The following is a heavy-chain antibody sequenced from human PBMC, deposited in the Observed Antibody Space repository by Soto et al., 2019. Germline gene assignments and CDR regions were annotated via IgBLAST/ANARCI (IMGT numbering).Heavy chain of an antibody. V-gene: IGHV3-23*01. CDR2: ISDSGVST. D-gene: IGHD3-3*01. Sequence: PGGSLRLSCAAAGFTFSSYAMTWVRQAPGKGLEWVARISDSGVSTYYADSVKGRFTISRDNSKNTLYLQMNSLRAEDTAVYYCVKYGRGIQWIDFVFWGQGTPVTVSS. CDR1: GFTFSSYA. CDR3: VKYGRGIQWIDFVF. J-gene: IGHJ4*02.